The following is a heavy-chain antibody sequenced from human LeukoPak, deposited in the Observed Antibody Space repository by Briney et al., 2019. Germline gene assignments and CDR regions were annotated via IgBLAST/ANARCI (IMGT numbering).Heavy chain of an antibody. V-gene: IGHV1-69*13. CDR3: ARAWYSSSSRVDYFDY. J-gene: IGHJ4*02. CDR2: IIPIFGAA. D-gene: IGHD6-6*01. Sequence: SVKVSRKASVGIFSRYAISWVRQSPGQRLEWMGGIIPIFGAANYAQKFQGRVTITADESTSTAYMELSSLRSEDTAVYFCARAWYSSSSRVDYFDYWGQETLVTVSS. CDR1: VGIFSRYA.